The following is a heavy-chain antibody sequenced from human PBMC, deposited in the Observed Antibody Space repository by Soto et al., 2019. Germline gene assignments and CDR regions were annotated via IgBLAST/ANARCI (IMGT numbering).Heavy chain of an antibody. Sequence: QVPLVESGGGVVQPGRSLRLSCAASGFTFSNYGMHWVRQAPGKGLEWVAVIWYDGSNKYYADSVKGRFTISRDNSXXTLYLQMNSLRAEDTAVYYCARDRMYYDSSGYYDYWGQGTLVTVSS. J-gene: IGHJ4*02. CDR3: ARDRMYYDSSGYYDY. D-gene: IGHD3-22*01. CDR2: IWYDGSNK. CDR1: GFTFSNYG. V-gene: IGHV3-33*01.